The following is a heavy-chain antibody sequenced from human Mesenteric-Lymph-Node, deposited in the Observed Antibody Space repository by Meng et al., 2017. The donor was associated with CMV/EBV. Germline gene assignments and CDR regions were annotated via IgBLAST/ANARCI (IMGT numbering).Heavy chain of an antibody. CDR3: AKQADCSSTSCLRGMDV. J-gene: IGHJ6*02. CDR2: IRYDGSNK. D-gene: IGHD2-2*01. CDR1: GFTFSSYG. V-gene: IGHV3-30*02. Sequence: GESLKISCAASGFTFSSYGMHWVRQAPGKGLEWVAFIRYDGSNKYYGDPVKGRFTSSRDNPKNTLYLQVNSLRAEDTAVYYCAKQADCSSTSCLRGMDVWGQGTTVTVSS.